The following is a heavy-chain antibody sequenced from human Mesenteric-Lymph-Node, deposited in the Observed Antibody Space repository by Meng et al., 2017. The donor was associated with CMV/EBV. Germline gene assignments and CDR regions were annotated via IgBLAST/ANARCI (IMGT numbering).Heavy chain of an antibody. CDR3: AREGSSVIRGIDRHEEFDP. CDR2: IHSSGST. D-gene: IGHD3-10*01. Sequence: SGRYYWTWIRQPPGKGLEWIGYIHSSGSTNYNPSLKSRVTISIDTSKNQFSLRLSSVTAADTAVYYCAREGSSVIRGIDRHEEFDPWGQGTLVTVSS. J-gene: IGHJ5*02. CDR1: SGRYY. V-gene: IGHV4-61*01.